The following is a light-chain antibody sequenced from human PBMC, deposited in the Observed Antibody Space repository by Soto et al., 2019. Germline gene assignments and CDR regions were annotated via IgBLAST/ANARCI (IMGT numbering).Light chain of an antibody. CDR2: VNT. V-gene: IGLV1-40*01. Sequence: QSVLTQPPSVSGAPGQTVTFSCTGSDSNIGAGYSVNWYQQNPGTAPKLFVYVNTNRPSGVPDRFSGSTSGTIASLAITGLQAEDEADYYCQSYDIRRNGLMFGLGTKLTVL. CDR1: DSNIGAGYS. CDR3: QSYDIRRNGLM. J-gene: IGLJ3*02.